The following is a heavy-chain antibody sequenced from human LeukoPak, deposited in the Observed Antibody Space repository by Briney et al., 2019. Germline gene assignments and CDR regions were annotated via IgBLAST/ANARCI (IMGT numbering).Heavy chain of an antibody. CDR1: GYTFTGYY. V-gene: IGHV1-2*02. CDR2: INPNSGGT. D-gene: IGHD3-9*01. Sequence: GASVKVSCKASGYTFTGYYMHWVRQAPGQGLEWMGWINPNSGGTNYAQKFQGRVTMTRDTSISTAYMELSRLRSDDTAVYYCASFYDILTGYYHLDYWGQGTLVTVSS. CDR3: ASFYDILTGYYHLDY. J-gene: IGHJ4*02.